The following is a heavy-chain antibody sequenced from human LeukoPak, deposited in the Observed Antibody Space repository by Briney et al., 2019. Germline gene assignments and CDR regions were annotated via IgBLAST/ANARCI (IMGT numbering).Heavy chain of an antibody. J-gene: IGHJ3*02. CDR2: IYYSGST. V-gene: IGHV4-59*01. D-gene: IGHD3-10*01. Sequence: PSETLSLTCTVSGGSISSYYWSWIRQPPGKGLERIGYIYYSGSTNYNPSLKSRVTISVDTSKNQFSLKLSSVTAADTAVYYCARVMYYYGSGSRACAFDIWSQGTMVTVSS. CDR1: GGSISSYY. CDR3: ARVMYYYGSGSRACAFDI.